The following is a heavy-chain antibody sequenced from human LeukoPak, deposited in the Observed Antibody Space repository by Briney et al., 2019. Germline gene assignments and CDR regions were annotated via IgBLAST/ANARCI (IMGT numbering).Heavy chain of an antibody. D-gene: IGHD3-3*01. CDR2: FYNSGRT. V-gene: IGHV4-61*02. Sequence: SQTLSLTCTVSGGSISSGSYYWNWIRQPAGKGLEWIGRFYNSGRTNFNPSLKSRVTISADTFKNQFSLKVRSVTAADTAVCYCARGDLKSDWFDPWGQGTLVTVSS. CDR1: GGSISSGSYY. CDR3: ARGDLKSDWFDP. J-gene: IGHJ5*02.